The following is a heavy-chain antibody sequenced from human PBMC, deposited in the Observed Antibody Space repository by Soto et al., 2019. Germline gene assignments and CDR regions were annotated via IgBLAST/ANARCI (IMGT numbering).Heavy chain of an antibody. Sequence: SETLSLTCAVSGGSISSGGYSWSWIRQPPGKGLEWIGYIYHSGSTYYNPSLKSRVTISVDRSKNQFSLKLSSVTAADTAVYYCARGIAAAQDYWGQGTLVTSPQ. J-gene: IGHJ4*02. V-gene: IGHV4-30-2*01. CDR3: ARGIAAAQDY. D-gene: IGHD6-13*01. CDR2: IYHSGST. CDR1: GGSISSGGYS.